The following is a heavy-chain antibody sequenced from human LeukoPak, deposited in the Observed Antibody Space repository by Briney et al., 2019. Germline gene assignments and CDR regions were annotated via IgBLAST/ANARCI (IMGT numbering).Heavy chain of an antibody. CDR2: ISGSGGST. Sequence: PGGSLRLSCAASGFTFSSYAMSWVRQAPGKGLEWVSAISGSGGSTYYADSVKGRFTISRDNSKNTLYLQMNSLRAEDTAVYYCAKPLVDTAMVNRGEFDYWGQGTLVTVSS. D-gene: IGHD5-18*01. CDR3: AKPLVDTAMVNRGEFDY. CDR1: GFTFSSYA. J-gene: IGHJ4*02. V-gene: IGHV3-23*01.